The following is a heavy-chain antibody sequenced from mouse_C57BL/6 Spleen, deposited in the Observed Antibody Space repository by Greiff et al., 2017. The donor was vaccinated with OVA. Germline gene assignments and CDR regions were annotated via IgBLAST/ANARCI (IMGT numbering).Heavy chain of an antibody. CDR2: IYPGDGDT. D-gene: IGHD2-9*01. V-gene: IGHV1-82*01. Sequence: VQRVESGPELVKPGASVKISCKASGYAFSSSWMNWVKQRPGKGLEWIGRIYPGDGDTNYNGKFKGKATLTADKSSSTAYMQLSSLTSEDSAVYFCARGGPTMVTTKDYFDYWGQGTTLTVSS. CDR1: GYAFSSSW. J-gene: IGHJ2*01. CDR3: ARGGPTMVTTKDYFDY.